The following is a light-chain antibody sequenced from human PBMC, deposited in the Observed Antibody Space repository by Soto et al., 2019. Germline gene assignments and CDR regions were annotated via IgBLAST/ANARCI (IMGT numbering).Light chain of an antibody. CDR2: GAS. CDR3: QQYYNWPPT. J-gene: IGKJ1*01. V-gene: IGKV3-15*01. CDR1: QSVSSY. Sequence: EIVMTQSPATLSVSPGERAALSCRASQSVSSYLAWYQQKPGQAPRLLTYGASTRATGIPARFSGSGSGTEFTLTISSLQPEDFAVYYCQQYYNWPPTFGQGTKVDIK.